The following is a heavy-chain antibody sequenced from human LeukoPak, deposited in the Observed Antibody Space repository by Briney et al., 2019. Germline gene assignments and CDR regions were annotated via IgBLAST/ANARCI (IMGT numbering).Heavy chain of an antibody. V-gene: IGHV5-51*01. J-gene: IGHJ4*02. D-gene: IGHD2-21*02. CDR1: GYSFSNYW. CDR2: IYPGDYET. Sequence: GESLKISCEGSGYSFSNYWIGWVRQMPGKGLVWMGIIYPGDYETRYSPSFQGLVTISVVKSISTAYLQWSSLKASDTAMYYCAIPPGYCGNDCSFDHWGQGTLVTVSS. CDR3: AIPPGYCGNDCSFDH.